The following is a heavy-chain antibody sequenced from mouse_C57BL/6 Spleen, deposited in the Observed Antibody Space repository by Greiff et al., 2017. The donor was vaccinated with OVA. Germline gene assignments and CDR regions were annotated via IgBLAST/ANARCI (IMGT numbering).Heavy chain of an antibody. J-gene: IGHJ2*01. CDR1: GYAFTNYL. CDR2: INPGSGGT. D-gene: IGHD1-1*01. V-gene: IGHV1-54*01. Sequence: QVQLQQSGAELVRPGTSVKVSCKASGYAFTNYLIEWVKQRPGQGLEWIGVINPGSGGTNYNEKFKGKATLTADKSSSTAYMQLSSLTSEDSAVYFCAREEYYGSNYFDYWGQGTTLTVSS. CDR3: AREEYYGSNYFDY.